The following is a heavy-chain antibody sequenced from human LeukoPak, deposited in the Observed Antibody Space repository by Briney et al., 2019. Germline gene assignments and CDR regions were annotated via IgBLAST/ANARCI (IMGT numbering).Heavy chain of an antibody. J-gene: IGHJ6*02. CDR2: IYSGGST. CDR3: ATNTAMASYYYYYGMDV. V-gene: IGHV3-53*01. CDR1: GFTFSSNY. D-gene: IGHD5-18*01. Sequence: GGSLRLSCAASGFTFSSNYMSWVRQAPGKGLEWVSVIYSGGSTYYADSVKGRFTISRDNSKNTLYLQMNSLRAEDTAVYYCATNTAMASYYYYYGMDVWGQGTTVTVSS.